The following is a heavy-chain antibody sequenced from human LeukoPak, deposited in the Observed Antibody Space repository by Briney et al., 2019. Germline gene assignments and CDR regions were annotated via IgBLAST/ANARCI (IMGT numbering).Heavy chain of an antibody. D-gene: IGHD5-12*01. V-gene: IGHV4-34*01. CDR3: ARAHRNILLATSGGVSFDY. Sequence: SETLSLTCAVYGGSFSGYYWSWIRQPPGKGLEWIGEINHSGSTNYNPSLKTRVTISVDTSKNQFSLKLSSVTAADTAVYYCARAHRNILLATSGGVSFDYWGQGPLVTASS. CDR1: GGSFSGYY. J-gene: IGHJ4*02. CDR2: INHSGST.